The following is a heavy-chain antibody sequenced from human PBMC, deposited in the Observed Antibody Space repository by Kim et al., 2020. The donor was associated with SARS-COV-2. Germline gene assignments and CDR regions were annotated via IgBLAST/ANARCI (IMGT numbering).Heavy chain of an antibody. V-gene: IGHV3-7*01. CDR3: AFGIGYQDY. J-gene: IGHJ4*02. D-gene: IGHD2-2*01. CDR1: GFSFSDHW. Sequence: GGSLRLSCAASGFSFSDHWMSWVRQGPGGGLQWVANIKKSGSEKYYVDSVKGRFTVSRDNAKNSLFLQMDSLRPGDTAIYYCAFGIGYQDYWGQGTMVTV. CDR2: IKKSGSEK.